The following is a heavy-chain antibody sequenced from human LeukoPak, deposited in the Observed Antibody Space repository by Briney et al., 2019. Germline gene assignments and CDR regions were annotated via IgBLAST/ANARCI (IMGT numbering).Heavy chain of an antibody. CDR3: VKDLALAGTGGGFDV. Sequence: GGSLRLSCTASGFTFTTYAINWVRQAPGKGLEWVSGISGGGDKAFYADSVNGRFTISRDNSKNSVSLQMSSLRPDDAALYYCVKDLALAGTGGGFDVWGQGPRVAVSS. CDR2: ISGGGDKA. D-gene: IGHD6-19*01. V-gene: IGHV3-23*01. J-gene: IGHJ3*01. CDR1: GFTFTTYA.